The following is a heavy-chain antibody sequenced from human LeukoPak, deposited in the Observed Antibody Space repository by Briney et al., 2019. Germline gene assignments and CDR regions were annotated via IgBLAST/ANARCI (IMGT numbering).Heavy chain of an antibody. D-gene: IGHD3-22*01. Sequence: EASVKVSCTASGYTFTSYYMHWVRQAPGQGLEWMGIINPSGGSTSYAQKFQGRVTMTRDTSTSTVYMELSSLRSEDTAVYYCARVPGSSGFSYTPPDYWGQGTLVTVSS. CDR1: GYTFTSYY. V-gene: IGHV1-46*01. CDR2: INPSGGST. CDR3: ARVPGSSGFSYTPPDY. J-gene: IGHJ4*02.